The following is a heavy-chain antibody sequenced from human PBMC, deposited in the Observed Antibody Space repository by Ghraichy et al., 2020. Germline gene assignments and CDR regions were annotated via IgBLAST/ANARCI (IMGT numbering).Heavy chain of an antibody. Sequence: SGPTLVKPTQTLTLTCTFSGFSLSTSGVGVGWIRQPPGKALEWLALIYWDDDKRYSPSLKSRLTITKDTSKNQVVLTMTNMDPVDTATYYCAHRRNVVEPQGTRWDFDYWGQGTLVTVSS. V-gene: IGHV2-5*02. CDR2: IYWDDDK. D-gene: IGHD2-2*01. CDR3: AHRRNVVEPQGTRWDFDY. CDR1: GFSLSTSGVG. J-gene: IGHJ4*02.